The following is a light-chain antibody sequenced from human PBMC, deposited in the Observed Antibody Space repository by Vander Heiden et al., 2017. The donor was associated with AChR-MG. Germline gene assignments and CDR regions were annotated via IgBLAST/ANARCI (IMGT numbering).Light chain of an antibody. Sequence: DIQMTQSPSSLSASVGDRVTITCRASQSISSFLNWYQQKPGKAPKLLIYAASSLQSGVPSRFSASESGTDFTLTISSLQPEDFATYYCQQCYSTPGTFGGGTKVEIK. CDR2: AAS. J-gene: IGKJ4*01. CDR3: QQCYSTPGT. CDR1: QSISSF. V-gene: IGKV1-39*01.